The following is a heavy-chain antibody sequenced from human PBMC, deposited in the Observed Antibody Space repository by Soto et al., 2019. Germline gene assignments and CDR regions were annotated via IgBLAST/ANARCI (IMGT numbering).Heavy chain of an antibody. CDR2: IIPIFGTA. J-gene: IGHJ4*02. D-gene: IGHD3-22*01. Sequence: QVQLVQSGAEVKKPGSSVKVSCKASGGTFSSYAISWVRQAPGQGLEWMGGIIPIFGTANYAQKFQGRVTITGDESTSTAYMELSSLKSEDTAVYYCAREGRYYYDSSGEFDYWGQGTLVTVSS. CDR3: AREGRYYYDSSGEFDY. CDR1: GGTFSSYA. V-gene: IGHV1-69*01.